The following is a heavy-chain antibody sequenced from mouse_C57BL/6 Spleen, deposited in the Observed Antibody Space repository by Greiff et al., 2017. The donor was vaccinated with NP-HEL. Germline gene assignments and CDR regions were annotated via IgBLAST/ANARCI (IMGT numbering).Heavy chain of an antibody. D-gene: IGHD1-1*01. V-gene: IGHV1-69*01. CDR2: IDPSDSYT. J-gene: IGHJ4*01. Sequence: QVQLKQPGAELVMPGASVKLSCKASGYTFTSYWMHWVKQRPGQGLEWIGEIDPSDSYTNYYQKFKGKSTLTVDKSSSTAYMQLSSLTSEDSAVYYCARSTTVPAMDYWGQGTSVTVSS. CDR1: GYTFTSYW. CDR3: ARSTTVPAMDY.